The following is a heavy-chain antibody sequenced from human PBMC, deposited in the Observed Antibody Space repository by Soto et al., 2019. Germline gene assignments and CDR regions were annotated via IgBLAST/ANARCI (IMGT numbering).Heavy chain of an antibody. D-gene: IGHD6-19*01. Sequence: ASVKVSCKASGYTFTSYSIHWVRQAPGQGLEWMGWINPDSGDRKYAQKFQGCVTMTGDTSIRTAYMELSSLTSDDTALYYCARDSGRGWSLDYWGQGTPVTVSS. J-gene: IGHJ4*02. CDR2: INPDSGDR. CDR1: GYTFTSYS. CDR3: ARDSGRGWSLDY. V-gene: IGHV1-2*04.